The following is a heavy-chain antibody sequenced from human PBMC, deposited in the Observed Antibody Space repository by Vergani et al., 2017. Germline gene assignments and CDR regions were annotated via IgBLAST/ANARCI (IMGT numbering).Heavy chain of an antibody. CDR2: IDPSDSYT. Sequence: EVQLVQSGAEVKKPGESLRISCKGSGYSFTSYWISWVRQMPGKGLEWMGRIDPSDSYTNYSPSFQGHVTISADKSISTAYLQWSSLRSEDTAVYYCARDPLRITKTEGGGTTYYYYGMDVWDQGTTVTVSS. CDR1: GYSFTSYW. D-gene: IGHD3-10*01. J-gene: IGHJ6*02. V-gene: IGHV5-10-1*01. CDR3: ARDPLRITKTEGGGTTYYYYGMDV.